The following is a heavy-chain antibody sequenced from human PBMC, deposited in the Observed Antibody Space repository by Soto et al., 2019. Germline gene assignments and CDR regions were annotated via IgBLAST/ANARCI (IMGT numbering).Heavy chain of an antibody. CDR1: GYAFNKYP. D-gene: IGHD3-10*01. CDR2: INAANGDT. CDR3: ARKDYYGSGIYYFDY. J-gene: IGHJ4*02. V-gene: IGHV1-3*01. Sequence: ASVKVSCKASGYAFNKYPMHWVRQAPGQGLEWMGWINAANGDTGYSQKFQGRVTLTRDTSASTAYMELSSLRSEDTAVYYCARKDYYGSGIYYFDYWGQGTLVTVSS.